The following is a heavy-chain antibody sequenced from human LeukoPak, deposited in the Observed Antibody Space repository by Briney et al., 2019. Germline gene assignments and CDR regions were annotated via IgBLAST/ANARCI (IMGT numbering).Heavy chain of an antibody. CDR2: IYYSGST. D-gene: IGHD3-22*01. CDR1: GGSISSYY. Sequence: PSETLSLTCTVSGGSISSYYWSWIRPPPGKGLEWIGYIYYSGSTNYSPSLKSRVTISVDTAKNQFSLKLSSVTAADTAVYYCALITTYLEYWGQGTLVTVSS. CDR3: ALITTYLEY. V-gene: IGHV4-59*01. J-gene: IGHJ4*02.